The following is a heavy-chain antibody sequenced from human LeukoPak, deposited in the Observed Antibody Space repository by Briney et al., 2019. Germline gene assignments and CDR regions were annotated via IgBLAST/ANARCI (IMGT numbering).Heavy chain of an antibody. J-gene: IGHJ4*02. CDR3: ARFGGLFCTGGTCYSGFDY. Sequence: PSETLSLTCTVPGGSINTNSYSWGWIRQPPGKGLEWIGSISYSGSTYYNPSLKSRVTMSVDTSKSQFSLKLISVTAADTAVYYCARFGGLFCTGGTCYSGFDYWGQGTLVTASS. D-gene: IGHD2-15*01. CDR2: ISYSGST. V-gene: IGHV4-39*01. CDR1: GGSINTNSYS.